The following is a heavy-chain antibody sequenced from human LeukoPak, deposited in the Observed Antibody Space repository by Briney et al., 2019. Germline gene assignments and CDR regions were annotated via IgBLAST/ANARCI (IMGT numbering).Heavy chain of an antibody. CDR3: ARGLYSSSFGPISVY. V-gene: IGHV4-30-4*01. CDR2: MYYSGST. J-gene: IGHJ4*02. CDR1: GGSISRGDYY. D-gene: IGHD6-6*01. Sequence: SETLSLTCTVSGGSISRGDYYWSWIRQPPGKGLEWIAYMYYSGSTYYNQSLKSRVTISVDTSKNKFSLKLSSVNAADTAVYYCARGLYSSSFGPISVYWGQGTLVTVSS.